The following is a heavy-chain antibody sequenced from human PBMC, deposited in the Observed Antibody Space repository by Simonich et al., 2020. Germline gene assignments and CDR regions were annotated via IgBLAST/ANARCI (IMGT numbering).Heavy chain of an antibody. D-gene: IGHD3-10*01. CDR1: GFTFSSYW. CDR2: IKQYGSEK. V-gene: IGHV3-7*01. Sequence: EVQLVESGGGLVQPGGSLRLSCAASGFTFSSYWMSWVRQAPGKGLEWVSNIKQYGSEKYYVDSVKARFTISRDNAKNSLYLQMNSLRAEDTAVYYCARDREVYGSGSYYNYWGQGTLVTVSS. CDR3: ARDREVYGSGSYYNY. J-gene: IGHJ4*02.